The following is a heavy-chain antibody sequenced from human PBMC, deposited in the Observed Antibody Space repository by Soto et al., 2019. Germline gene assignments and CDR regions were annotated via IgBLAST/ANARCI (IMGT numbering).Heavy chain of an antibody. CDR3: AKDGPYSSRWPYYFDY. J-gene: IGHJ4*02. CDR2: ISGSGDSI. V-gene: IGHV3-23*01. Sequence: EVQLLESGGGLVQPGGSLRLSCAASGFTFSSYVMTWVRQAPGKGLEWVSSISGSGDSIYYADSVKGRFTISRDNSKNTLYLQMNNLRAEDTAVYYCAKDGPYSSRWPYYFDYWGQGTLVTVSS. D-gene: IGHD6-13*01. CDR1: GFTFSSYV.